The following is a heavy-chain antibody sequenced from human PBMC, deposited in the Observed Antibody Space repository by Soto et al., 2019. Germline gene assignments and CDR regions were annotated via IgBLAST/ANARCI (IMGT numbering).Heavy chain of an antibody. CDR2: ISAYNGNT. Sequence: AASVKVCCKDSGYTFTSCGISWVRQAPGQGREWMGWISAYNGNTNYAQKLQGRVTMTTDTSTSTAYLELRSLRSDDTAVYYCARVLATLYYGMDVWRQGTTVTVSS. V-gene: IGHV1-18*04. J-gene: IGHJ6*02. CDR1: GYTFTSCG. D-gene: IGHD5-12*01. CDR3: ARVLATLYYGMDV.